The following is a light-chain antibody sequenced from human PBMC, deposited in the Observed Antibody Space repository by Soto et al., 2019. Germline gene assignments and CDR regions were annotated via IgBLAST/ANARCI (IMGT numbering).Light chain of an antibody. V-gene: IGLV2-11*01. Sequence: QSALTQPRSVSGSPGQSVTISCTGTSSDVGGYNYVSWYQQHPGKAPKFMIYDVSKRPSGVPDRFSGSKSGNTASLTISGLQAEDEADYYCCSYAGSYALSVFGGGTKVTVL. J-gene: IGLJ2*01. CDR3: CSYAGSYALSV. CDR1: SSDVGGYNY. CDR2: DVS.